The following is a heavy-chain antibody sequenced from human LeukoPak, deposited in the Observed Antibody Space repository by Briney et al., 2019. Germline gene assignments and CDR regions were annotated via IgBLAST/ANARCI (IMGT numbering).Heavy chain of an antibody. J-gene: IGHJ6*03. CDR3: ARGLGHYYYYYMDV. CDR1: GGTFSSYA. Sequence: SVKVSCKASGGTFSSYAISWVRQAPGQGLEWMGRIIPILGIANYAQKFQGRVTITADKSTSTAYVELSSLRSEDTAVYYCARGLGHYYYYYMDVWGKGTTVTVSS. V-gene: IGHV1-69*04. CDR2: IIPILGIA. D-gene: IGHD7-27*01.